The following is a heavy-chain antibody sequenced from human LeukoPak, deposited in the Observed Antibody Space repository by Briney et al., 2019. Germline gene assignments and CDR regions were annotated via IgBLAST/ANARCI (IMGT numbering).Heavy chain of an antibody. V-gene: IGHV3-13*01. Sequence: GGSLRLSCAGSGFTFSGYDFHWVRQSPGKGLDWVSSIDTYSDTFYSDSVKGRFTISRDNAKNSLSLQMNSLRAEDTAVYYCARPLMYYYGSETYFWFDPWGQGTLVTVSS. CDR3: ARPLMYYYGSETYFWFDP. D-gene: IGHD3-10*01. CDR2: IDTYSDT. CDR1: GFTFSGYD. J-gene: IGHJ5*02.